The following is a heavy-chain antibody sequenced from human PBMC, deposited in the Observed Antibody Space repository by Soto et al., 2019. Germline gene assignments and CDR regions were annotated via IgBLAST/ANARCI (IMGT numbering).Heavy chain of an antibody. V-gene: IGHV3-7*03. CDR1: GLTFGHYW. Sequence: EVQMLQSGGVMVQPGGSLRLSCVGSGLTFGHYWMSWVRQAPGKGLEWVANIKIDGSEKYYVDSVKGRLAISRDNAKKSVFLQLNSLSTDDTAVYYCARYLELVGGFDHWGQGSLVIVSP. J-gene: IGHJ4*02. CDR2: IKIDGSEK. CDR3: ARYLELVGGFDH. D-gene: IGHD2-8*02.